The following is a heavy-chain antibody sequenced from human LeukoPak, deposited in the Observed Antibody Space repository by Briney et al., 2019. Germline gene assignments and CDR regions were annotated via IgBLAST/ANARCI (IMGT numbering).Heavy chain of an antibody. Sequence: GGSLRLSCAASGFTFTSYGFHWVRQAPGKALEWVAFMSYDGNKKYGDSVKGRFTISRDNSKNTLYLQMNSLRPEDTAVYYCVKGHYYYMEVWGKGTTVIISS. CDR1: GFTFTSYG. V-gene: IGHV3-30*18. J-gene: IGHJ6*03. CDR3: VKGHYYYMEV. CDR2: MSYDGNK.